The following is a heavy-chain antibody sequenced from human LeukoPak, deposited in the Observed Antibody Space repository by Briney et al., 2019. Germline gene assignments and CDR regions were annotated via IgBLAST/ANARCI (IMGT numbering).Heavy chain of an antibody. CDR1: GFTFSSYS. Sequence: GGSLRLSCAASGFTFSSYSMNWVRQAPGKGLEWVSSIGSSSSYIYYADSVKGRFTISRDNAKNSLYLQMNSLRAEDTAVYYCAREGWSDFDYWGQGTLVTVSS. V-gene: IGHV3-21*01. J-gene: IGHJ4*02. CDR3: AREGWSDFDY. D-gene: IGHD2-15*01. CDR2: IGSSSSYI.